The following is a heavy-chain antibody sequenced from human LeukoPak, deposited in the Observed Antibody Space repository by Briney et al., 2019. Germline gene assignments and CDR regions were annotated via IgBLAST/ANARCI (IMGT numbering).Heavy chain of an antibody. CDR3: AKDRYSYGYAFDY. CDR1: GFTFDDYA. D-gene: IGHD5-18*01. Sequence: PGRSLRLSCAASGFTFDDYAMHWVRQAPGKGLEWVSGISWNSGSIGYADSVKGRFTISRDNAKNSLYLQMNSLRAEDTAVYYCAKDRYSYGYAFDYWGQGTLVTVSS. V-gene: IGHV3-9*01. CDR2: ISWNSGSI. J-gene: IGHJ4*02.